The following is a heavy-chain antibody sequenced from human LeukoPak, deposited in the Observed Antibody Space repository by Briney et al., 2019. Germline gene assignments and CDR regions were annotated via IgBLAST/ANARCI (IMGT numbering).Heavy chain of an antibody. Sequence: GGSLRLSCAASGFTFSSYGMHWVRQAPGKGLEWVAVISYDGSNKYYADSVKGRFTISRDNSKNTLYLQMNSLRAEDTAVYYCARSSIAVAGTGVEDYWGQGTLVTVSS. V-gene: IGHV3-30*03. CDR2: ISYDGSNK. D-gene: IGHD6-19*01. CDR1: GFTFSSYG. CDR3: ARSSIAVAGTGVEDY. J-gene: IGHJ4*02.